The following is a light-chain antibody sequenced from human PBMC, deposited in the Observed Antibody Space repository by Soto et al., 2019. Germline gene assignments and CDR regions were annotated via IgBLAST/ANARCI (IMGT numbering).Light chain of an antibody. CDR1: QGISNF. Sequence: DIQMTQSPSSLSESVGDTVTITCRASQGISNFLGWFQQKPGKAPKSLIYGASSLQSGVPSKFSGSGSDTDFTLTISSLQPEDSASYFCQQYHSYPVTFGGGTKVEIK. V-gene: IGKV1-16*02. CDR3: QQYHSYPVT. CDR2: GAS. J-gene: IGKJ4*01.